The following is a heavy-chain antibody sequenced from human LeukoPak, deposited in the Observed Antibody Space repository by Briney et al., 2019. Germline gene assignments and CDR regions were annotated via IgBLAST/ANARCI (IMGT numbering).Heavy chain of an antibody. D-gene: IGHD3-22*01. CDR3: ARAHYYDSSALDY. Sequence: PGGSLRLSCAASGFTFSSYSMNWVRQAPGKGLEWVSYISSSGTTIHYADSVKGRFTISRDNAKNSLYLQMNSLRAEDTAVYYCARAHYYDSSALDYWGQGTLVTVSS. J-gene: IGHJ4*02. V-gene: IGHV3-48*04. CDR1: GFTFSSYS. CDR2: ISSSGTTI.